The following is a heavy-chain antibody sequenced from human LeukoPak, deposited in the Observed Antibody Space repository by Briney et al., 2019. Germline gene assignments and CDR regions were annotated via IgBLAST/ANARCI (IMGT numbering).Heavy chain of an antibody. D-gene: IGHD4-17*01. V-gene: IGHV3-30*02. CDR3: AKRGTVTSNFEY. J-gene: IGHJ4*02. CDR2: IQNDGNEK. Sequence: PGGSLRLSCAASGFTFSSHRMHWVRQAPGKGLEWVAFIQNDGNEKYYAGSVKGRYTISRDNSKNTLYLQMNSLRTEDTADYYCAKRGTVTSNFEYWGQGTLVTVSS. CDR1: GFTFSSHR.